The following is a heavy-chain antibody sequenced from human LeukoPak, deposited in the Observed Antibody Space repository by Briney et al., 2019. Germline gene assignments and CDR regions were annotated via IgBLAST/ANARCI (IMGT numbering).Heavy chain of an antibody. D-gene: IGHD3-3*01. CDR2: IDPNSGGT. CDR3: AAGPVGLRFLEPDAFDI. V-gene: IGHV1-2*02. Sequence: GASVKVSCKASGYTFTNYYMHWVRQAPGQGLEWMGWIDPNSGGTYYAQKFQGRVTMTRDTSISTAYMELSWLKSDDTAVYYCAAGPVGLRFLEPDAFDIWGQGTMVTVSS. CDR1: GYTFTNYY. J-gene: IGHJ3*02.